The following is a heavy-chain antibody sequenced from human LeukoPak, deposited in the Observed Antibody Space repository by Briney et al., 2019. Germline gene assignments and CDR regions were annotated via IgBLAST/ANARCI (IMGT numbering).Heavy chain of an antibody. CDR2: MNPNSGDT. Sequence: ASVKVSCTPSGYIFSRYEITWVRQATGQGLEWMGWMNPNSGDTSSAQKFQGRITMTSNTSISTAFLELSSLRSDDTAVYYCARWGWFGELSAFDSWGQGTLVTVSS. CDR1: GYIFSRYE. J-gene: IGHJ4*02. D-gene: IGHD3-10*01. CDR3: ARWGWFGELSAFDS. V-gene: IGHV1-8*01.